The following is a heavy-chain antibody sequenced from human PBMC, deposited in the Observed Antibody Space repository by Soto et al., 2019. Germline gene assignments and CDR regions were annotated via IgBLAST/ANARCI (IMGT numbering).Heavy chain of an antibody. CDR2: IDPSDSYI. J-gene: IGHJ6*02. CDR3: ARRGYCTSTSCYAMRYFGMGV. V-gene: IGHV5-10-1*01. D-gene: IGHD2-2*01. Sequence: PGESLKISCKGSGYNFTSYWINWVRQMPGKGLEWMGRIDPSDSYINYSPSFQGHVTISADKSTNTAYLQWSSLKASDTAIYYCARRGYCTSTSCYAMRYFGMGVWGQGTTVTVSS. CDR1: GYNFTSYW.